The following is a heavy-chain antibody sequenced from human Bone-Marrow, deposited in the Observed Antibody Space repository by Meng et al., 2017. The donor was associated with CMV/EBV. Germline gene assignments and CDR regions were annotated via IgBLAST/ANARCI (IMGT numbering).Heavy chain of an antibody. CDR3: ARDYWALGYFDY. D-gene: IGHD2-8*02. V-gene: IGHV1-2*02. Sequence: ASVKVSCKASGYTFTGYYMHWVRQAPGQGLEWMGWINPNSGGTNYAQKFQGRVTMTRDTSISTAYMELSRLRSDDTAVYYCARDYWALGYFDYWGQGTRVTGYS. J-gene: IGHJ4*02. CDR2: INPNSGGT. CDR1: GYTFTGYY.